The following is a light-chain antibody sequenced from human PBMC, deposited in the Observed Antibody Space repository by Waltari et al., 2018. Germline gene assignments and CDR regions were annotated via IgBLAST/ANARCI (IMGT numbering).Light chain of an antibody. CDR2: EAS. CDR3: QHYNRFSQT. J-gene: IGKJ1*01. V-gene: IGKV1-5*03. CDR1: QSIGYW. Sequence: DIQMTQSHSTLSASVGDRLTITCRASQSIGYWLAWYQQKAGKAPKLLISEASNLESGVPPRFSGSGAGTEFTLTISSLQPDDFATYYCQHYNRFSQTFGQGTKVAI.